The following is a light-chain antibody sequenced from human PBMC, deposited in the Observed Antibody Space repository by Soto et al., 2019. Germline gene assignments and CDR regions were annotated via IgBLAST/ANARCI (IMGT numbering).Light chain of an antibody. J-gene: IGLJ2*01. CDR3: QSYDSSLSASV. CDR2: ANT. CDR1: SSNIRAGYD. V-gene: IGLV1-40*01. Sequence: QSVLTQPPSVSGAPGQRITISCTGSSSNIRAGYDVHWYQQLPGTAPKLLIYANTNRPSGVPGRFSGSKSGASASLAITGLQAEDEADYYCQSYDSSLSASVFGGGTKL.